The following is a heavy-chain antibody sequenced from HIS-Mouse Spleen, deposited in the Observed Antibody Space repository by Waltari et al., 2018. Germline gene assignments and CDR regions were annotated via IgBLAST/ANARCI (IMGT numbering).Heavy chain of an antibody. D-gene: IGHD6-13*01. V-gene: IGHV4-39*07. J-gene: IGHJ2*01. CDR1: GGSISSSSYY. Sequence: QLQLQESGPGLVKPSETLSLTCTVSGGSISSSSYYWGWLRQPHGKGLERIGSIYYSGSTYYNPSLKSRVTISVDTSKNQFSLKLSSVTAADTAVYYCAREIPYSSSWYDWYFDLWGRGTLVTVSS. CDR3: AREIPYSSSWYDWYFDL. CDR2: IYYSGST.